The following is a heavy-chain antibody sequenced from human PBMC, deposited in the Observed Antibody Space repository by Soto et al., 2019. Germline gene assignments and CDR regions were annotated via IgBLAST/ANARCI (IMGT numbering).Heavy chain of an antibody. CDR2: IYYSGST. J-gene: IGHJ6*02. Sequence: KSSETLSLTCTVSGGSISSGGYYWSWIRQHPGKGLEWIGYIYYSGSTYYNPSLKSRVTISVDTSKNQFSLKLSSVTAADTAVYYCARDHFRGGMDVWGQGTTVTVSS. CDR1: GGSISSGGYY. D-gene: IGHD3-3*02. V-gene: IGHV4-31*03. CDR3: ARDHFRGGMDV.